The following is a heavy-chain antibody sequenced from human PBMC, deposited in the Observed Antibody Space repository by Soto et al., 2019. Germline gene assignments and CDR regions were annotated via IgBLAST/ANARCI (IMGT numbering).Heavy chain of an antibody. V-gene: IGHV4-59*01. D-gene: IGHD2-21*02. CDR3: ARVGAYCGGDCYPRTFDY. Sequence: SETLSLTCTVSGGSISSYYWSWIRQPPGKGLEWIGYIYYSGSTNYNPSLKSRVTISVDTSKNQFSLKLSSVTAADTAVYYCARVGAYCGGDCYPRTFDYWGQGTLVTVS. CDR2: IYYSGST. CDR1: GGSISSYY. J-gene: IGHJ4*02.